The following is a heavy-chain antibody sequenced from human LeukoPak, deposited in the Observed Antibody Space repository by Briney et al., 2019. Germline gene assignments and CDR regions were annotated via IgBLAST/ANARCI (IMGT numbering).Heavy chain of an antibody. D-gene: IGHD3-22*01. CDR3: ASGRYYDSSGYYYGDY. CDR2: IIPIFGTA. CDR1: GGTFSSYA. V-gene: IGHV1-69*06. Sequence: ASVKVSCKASGGTFSSYAISWVRQAPGQGLEWMGGIIPIFGTANYAQKFQGRVTITADKSTSTAYMELSSLRSEDTAVYYCASGRYYDSSGYYYGDYWGQGTLVTVSS. J-gene: IGHJ4*02.